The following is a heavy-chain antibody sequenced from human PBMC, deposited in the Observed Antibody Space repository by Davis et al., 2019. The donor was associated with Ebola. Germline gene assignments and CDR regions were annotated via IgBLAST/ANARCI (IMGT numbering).Heavy chain of an antibody. CDR2: ISPDGGRT. CDR1: GFNFYNYA. CDR3: ARGGYHDSSGYCHEAFDI. V-gene: IGHV3-74*01. Sequence: HTGGSLRLSCAASGFNFYNYAMSWVRQAPGKGLVWVSRISPDGGRTGYADSVKGRFTISRDNAKNSLFLQMDSLRAEDTAVYYCARGGYHDSSGYCHEAFDIWGQGTMLTVSS. J-gene: IGHJ3*02. D-gene: IGHD3-22*01.